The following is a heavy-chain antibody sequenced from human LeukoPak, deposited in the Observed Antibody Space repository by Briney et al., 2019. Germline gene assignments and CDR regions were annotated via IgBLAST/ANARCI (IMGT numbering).Heavy chain of an antibody. V-gene: IGHV3-74*01. CDR1: GVTFSSYW. J-gene: IGHJ4*02. D-gene: IGHD1-14*01. Sequence: PGGSLRLSCAASGVTFSSYWMHWVRQAPGGGLGWVSRINSDGSSTSYADSVKGRSTNSRDNAKNTLYLQMNSLRAEDTAVYYCARGNPANFDYWGQGTLVTVSS. CDR2: INSDGSST. CDR3: ARGNPANFDY.